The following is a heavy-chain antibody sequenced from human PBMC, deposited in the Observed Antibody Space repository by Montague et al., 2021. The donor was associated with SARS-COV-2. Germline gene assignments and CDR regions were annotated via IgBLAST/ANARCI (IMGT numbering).Heavy chain of an antibody. D-gene: IGHD2-15*01. CDR2: IHRRSLK. Sequence: SETLSLTCDVSGGSIYSNADHLNSDSWARVRQSPGRGLEWIGGIHRRSLKWQNTIFRGRLTMPVDTSKTSVSPTLTSVTAAETAVYDCTGQRWRGRFDPWGLGTLVIVSS. CDR3: TGQRWRGRFDP. V-gene: IGHV4-39*01. J-gene: IGHJ5*02. CDR1: GGSIYSNADHLNSDS.